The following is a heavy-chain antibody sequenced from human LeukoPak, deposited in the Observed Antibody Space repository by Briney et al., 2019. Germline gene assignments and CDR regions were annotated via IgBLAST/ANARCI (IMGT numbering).Heavy chain of an antibody. J-gene: IGHJ6*04. CDR3: AKDAVADHYYYFYGMDV. CDR2: ISGSGGNT. Sequence: GSLRLSCAASGFTFSTYAMTWVRQAPGKGLERVSSISGSGGNTQYAESVQGRVTISRDNSKNTLYLQIYGLRAEDTAIYFCAKDAVADHYYYFYGMDVWGKGTTVTVSS. CDR1: GFTFSTYA. D-gene: IGHD6-19*01. V-gene: IGHV3-23*01.